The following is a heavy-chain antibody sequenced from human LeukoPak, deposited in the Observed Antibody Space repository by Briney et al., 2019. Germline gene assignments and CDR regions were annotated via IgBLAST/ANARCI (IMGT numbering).Heavy chain of an antibody. J-gene: IGHJ6*02. CDR3: ASTTGPENNPNYYYYGMDV. V-gene: IGHV5-51*01. Sequence: GESLKISCKGSGYSFTSYWIGWVRQMPGKGLEWMGIIYPGDSDTRYSPSFQGQVTISADKSICTAYLQWSSLKASDTAMYYCASTTGPENNPNYYYYGMDVWGQGTTVTVSS. CDR1: GYSFTSYW. CDR2: IYPGDSDT. D-gene: IGHD1-14*01.